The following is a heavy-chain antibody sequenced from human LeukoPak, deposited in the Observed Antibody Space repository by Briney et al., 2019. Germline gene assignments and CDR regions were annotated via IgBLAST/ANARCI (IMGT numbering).Heavy chain of an antibody. Sequence: SETLSLTCTVTGGSIIGYYWSWIRQSPGQGLEWIGYIYYSGNTNYNPSPRGRVTISVDTSKNQFSLKLTSVTAADTAVYYCARQNPAAAGQGLDFWGQGALVTVSS. V-gene: IGHV4-59*08. CDR1: GGSIIGYY. CDR3: ARQNPAAAGQGLDF. CDR2: IYYSGNT. J-gene: IGHJ4*02. D-gene: IGHD6-13*01.